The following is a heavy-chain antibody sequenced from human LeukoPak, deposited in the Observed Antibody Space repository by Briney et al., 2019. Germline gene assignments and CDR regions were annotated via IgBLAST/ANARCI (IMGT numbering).Heavy chain of an antibody. CDR2: INHSGST. CDR1: GGSFSGYY. V-gene: IGHV4-34*01. J-gene: IGHJ2*01. CDR3: ARGVARHWYFDL. Sequence: SETLSLTCAVYGGSFSGYYWSWIRQPPGKGLEWIGEINHSGSTKYNPSLKSRATISVDTSKNQFSLKLSSVTAADTAVYYCARGVARHWYFDLWGRGTPVTVSS.